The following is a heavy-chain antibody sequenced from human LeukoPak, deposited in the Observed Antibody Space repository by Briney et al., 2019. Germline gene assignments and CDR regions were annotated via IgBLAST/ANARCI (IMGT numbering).Heavy chain of an antibody. CDR2: IYYSGST. CDR1: GGSISSYY. CDR3: AGGECSGGSCYGSVFDY. Sequence: PSETLSLTCTVSGGSISSYYWSWIRQPPGKGLEWIGYIYYSGSTNYNPSLKSRVTISVDTSKNQFSLKLSSVTAADTAVYYCAGGECSGGSCYGSVFDYWGQGTLVTVSS. D-gene: IGHD2-15*01. J-gene: IGHJ4*02. V-gene: IGHV4-59*01.